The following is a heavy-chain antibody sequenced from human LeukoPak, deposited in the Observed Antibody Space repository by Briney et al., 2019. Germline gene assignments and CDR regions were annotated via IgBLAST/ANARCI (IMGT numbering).Heavy chain of an antibody. CDR2: INHSGST. D-gene: IGHD5-18*01. V-gene: IGHV4-34*01. CDR3: ARGGNSYGYEYYYYYYMDV. Sequence: SETLSLTCAVYGGSFSGYYWSWIRQHPGKGLEWIGEINHSGSTNYNPSLKSRVTISVDPSKNQFSLKLSSVTAADTAVYYCARGGNSYGYEYYYYYYMDVWGKGTTVTVSS. J-gene: IGHJ6*03. CDR1: GGSFSGYY.